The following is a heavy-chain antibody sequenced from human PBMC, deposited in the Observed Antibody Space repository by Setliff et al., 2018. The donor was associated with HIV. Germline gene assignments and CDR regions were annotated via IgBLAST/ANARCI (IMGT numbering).Heavy chain of an antibody. CDR1: GFSFSNYW. J-gene: IGHJ4*02. V-gene: IGHV3-7*01. Sequence: GGSLRLSCATSGFSFSNYWMDWVRQAPGKGLEWVATIKKDGGEKYYLDSVRGRFTTSRDNAKGALYLQMNSLRAEDTAMYYCVRSGIILGITPWYWGQGTLVTVSS. CDR2: IKKDGGEK. D-gene: IGHD3-22*01. CDR3: VRSGIILGITPWY.